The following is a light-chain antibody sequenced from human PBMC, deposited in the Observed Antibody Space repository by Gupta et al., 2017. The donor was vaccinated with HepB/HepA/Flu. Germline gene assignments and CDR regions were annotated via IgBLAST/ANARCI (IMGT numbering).Light chain of an antibody. CDR3: ATWDDSMTGL. CDR2: NND. CDR1: SSNIGSNA. V-gene: IGLV1-44*01. Sequence: QSVLTKPPSASGTPGQRVTISCSGSSSNIGSNAVNWYQQQLPGTAPKLLIYNNDQRPSGVPDRFSGSKSDTSASLAISGLQSEDEAYYYCATWDDSMTGLFGGGTKLSVL. J-gene: IGLJ2*01.